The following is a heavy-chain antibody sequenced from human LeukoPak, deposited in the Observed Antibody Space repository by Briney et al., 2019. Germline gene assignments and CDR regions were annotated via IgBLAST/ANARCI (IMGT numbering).Heavy chain of an antibody. CDR1: GFTFSYYD. J-gene: IGHJ4*02. CDR3: ARFGRYCSGDSCYVEPTDY. D-gene: IGHD2-15*01. Sequence: PGRSLRLSCAASGFTFSYYDIHWVRQAPGKGLEWVALISSDGTRKIYADSVRGRFTISRDNPKNTVYVQVNSLRTEDTAVYYCARFGRYCSGDSCYVEPTDYWGQGTLVTVSS. V-gene: IGHV3-30*03. CDR2: ISSDGTRK.